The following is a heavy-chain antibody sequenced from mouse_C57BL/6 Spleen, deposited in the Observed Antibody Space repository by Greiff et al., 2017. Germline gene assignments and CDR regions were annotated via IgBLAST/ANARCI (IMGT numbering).Heavy chain of an antibody. CDR3: TTGIVCTVEYYCAY. V-gene: IGHV14-4*01. CDR2: IDPENGDT. J-gene: IGHJ2*01. Sequence: VQLQQSGAELVRPGASVKLSCTASGFNIKDDYMHWVKQRPEQGLEWIGWIDPENGDTEYASKFQGKATITADTSSNTAYLQLSSLTSEDTAVYYCTTGIVCTVEYYCAYWGQGTTLTVSS. D-gene: IGHD1-1*01. CDR1: GFNIKDDY.